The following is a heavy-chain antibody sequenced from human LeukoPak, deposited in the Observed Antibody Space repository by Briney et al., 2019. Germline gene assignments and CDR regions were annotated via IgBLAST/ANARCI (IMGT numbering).Heavy chain of an antibody. CDR2: LYVSGTT. D-gene: IGHD6-6*01. CDR1: GGSMSGFY. J-gene: IGHJ6*02. V-gene: IGHV4-4*07. CDR3: AKDRAARNGMDV. Sequence: PSETLSLTCTVSGGSMSGFYWSWLRRPAGKGLEWIGRLYVSGTTTYNPSLKSRVTMSVEASKNQFSLNLTSATAADTAAYYCAKDRAARNGMDVWGQGTTVTVSS.